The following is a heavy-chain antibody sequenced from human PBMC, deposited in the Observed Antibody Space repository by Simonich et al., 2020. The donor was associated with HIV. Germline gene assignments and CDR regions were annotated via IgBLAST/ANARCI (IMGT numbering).Heavy chain of an antibody. D-gene: IGHD3-9*01. J-gene: IGHJ4*02. Sequence: QEQLVQSGSELKKPGASVKVSCTASGYTFNKYAMNWVRQAPGQGLEWMGWIKPNSGVTNYAQKRQGRVTMTRDTSISTAYMELRRLKSDDTAVYYCARGGYFDWLSNPDYWGQGTLVTVSS. CDR3: ARGGYFDWLSNPDY. V-gene: IGHV1-2*02. CDR2: IKPNSGVT. CDR1: GYTFNKYA.